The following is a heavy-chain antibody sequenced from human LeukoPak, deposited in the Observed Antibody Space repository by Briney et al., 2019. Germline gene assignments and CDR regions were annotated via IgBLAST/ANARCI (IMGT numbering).Heavy chain of an antibody. CDR2: IYTSGNT. J-gene: IGHJ5*02. V-gene: IGHV4-4*07. CDR3: ARDRAYGDETGWFDP. D-gene: IGHD4-17*01. CDR1: GGSISSYY. Sequence: SETLSLTCTVSGGSISSYYWSWIRQPAGKGLEWIGRIYTSGNTNYNPSLKSRVTMSVDTSKNQFSLKLSSVTAADTAVYYCARDRAYGDETGWFDPWGQGTLVTVSS.